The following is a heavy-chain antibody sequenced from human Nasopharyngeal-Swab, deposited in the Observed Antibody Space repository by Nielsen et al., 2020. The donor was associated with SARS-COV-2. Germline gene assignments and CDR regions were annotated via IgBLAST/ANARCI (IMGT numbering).Heavy chain of an antibody. V-gene: IGHV3-48*03. CDR1: GFTFSSYE. D-gene: IGHD2-15*01. CDR3: ARGEVVAVRADAFDI. CDR2: ISSSGSTI. J-gene: IGHJ3*02. Sequence: SCAASGFTFSSYEMNWVRQAPGKGLEWLSYISSSGSTIYYADSVKGRFTISRDNAKNSLYLQMNSLRAEDTAVYYCARGEVVAVRADAFDIWGQGTMVTVSS.